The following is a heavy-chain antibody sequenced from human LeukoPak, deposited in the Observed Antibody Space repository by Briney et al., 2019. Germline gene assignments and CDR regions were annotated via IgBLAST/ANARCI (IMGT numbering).Heavy chain of an antibody. CDR3: AKWGDYDVLTGYYGSDY. D-gene: IGHD3-9*01. J-gene: IGHJ4*02. CDR2: ITGSGGTT. CDR1: GFTFSNYA. Sequence: GASLRLSCAASGFTFSNYAMSWVRQAPGKGLEWLSAITGSGGTTYYAYSVKGRFTSSRDNSKNTLYLQMNTLRAEDTAVYYCAKWGDYDVLTGYYGSDYWGQGTLVTVSS. V-gene: IGHV3-23*01.